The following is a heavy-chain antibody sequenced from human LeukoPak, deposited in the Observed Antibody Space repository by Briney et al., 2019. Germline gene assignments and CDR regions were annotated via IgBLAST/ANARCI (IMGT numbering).Heavy chain of an antibody. CDR1: GYTFTDYY. CDR2: INPNNGGT. Sequence: ASVKVSCKASGYTFTDYYMHWVRQAPGQGLEWLGWINPNNGGTNYAQKFQGRVTMTRDTSISTAYMELSSLRSDDTAVYYCARDRGRGSGTYYILYWGLGSLVTVSS. D-gene: IGHD3-10*01. CDR3: ARDRGRGSGTYYILY. V-gene: IGHV1-2*02. J-gene: IGHJ4*02.